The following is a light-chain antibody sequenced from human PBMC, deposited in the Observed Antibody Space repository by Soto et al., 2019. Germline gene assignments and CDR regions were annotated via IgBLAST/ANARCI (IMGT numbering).Light chain of an antibody. CDR2: EVT. Sequence: QSVLTQPASVSGSPGQSITISCTGTSSDVGGYDYVSWYQQHPGNAPKLLIYEVTNRPSGVSNRFSASKSGNTASLTISGLQAEDEADYYCSSYTSSSTYVFGTGTKVTVL. CDR3: SSYTSSSTYV. J-gene: IGLJ1*01. CDR1: SSDVGGYDY. V-gene: IGLV2-14*01.